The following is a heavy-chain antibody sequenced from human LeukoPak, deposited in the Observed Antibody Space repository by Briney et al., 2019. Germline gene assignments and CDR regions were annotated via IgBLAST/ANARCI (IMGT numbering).Heavy chain of an antibody. Sequence: GASVKVSCKASGYTFTGYYMHWVRQAPGQGLEWMGWINPNSGGTNYAQKFQGRVTMTRDTSISTAYMELRSLRSDDTAVYYCASSDILTGYYDYWGQGTLVTVSS. J-gene: IGHJ4*02. V-gene: IGHV1-2*02. CDR3: ASSDILTGYYDY. D-gene: IGHD3-9*01. CDR2: INPNSGGT. CDR1: GYTFTGYY.